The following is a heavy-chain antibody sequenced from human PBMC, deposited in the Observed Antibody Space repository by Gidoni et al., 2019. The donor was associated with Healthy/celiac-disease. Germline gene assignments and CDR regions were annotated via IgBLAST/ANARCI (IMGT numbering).Heavy chain of an antibody. D-gene: IGHD4-17*01. CDR2: IYSGGST. J-gene: IGHJ4*02. Sequence: EVQLVESGGGLIQPGGSLRLSCAASGLTVSINYMSWVRQAPGKGLEWVSVIYSGGSTYYADSVKGRFTISRDNSKNTLYLQMNSLRAEDTAVYYCARDGWARYGDYGVSWGQGTLVTVSS. CDR1: GLTVSINY. V-gene: IGHV3-53*01. CDR3: ARDGWARYGDYGVS.